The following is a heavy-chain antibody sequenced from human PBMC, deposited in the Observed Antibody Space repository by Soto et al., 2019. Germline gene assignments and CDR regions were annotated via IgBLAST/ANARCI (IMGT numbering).Heavy chain of an antibody. CDR3: ARTREIVVPAAAIRGGMDV. Sequence: QVQLVQSGAEVKKPGSSVKVSCKASGGTFSSYGISWVRQAPGQGLEWMGGIIPMFGTANYAQKFQGRVTVTADESTSTAYMELSSLRSEDTAVYYCARTREIVVPAAAIRGGMDVWGQGTTVTVSS. CDR2: IIPMFGTA. D-gene: IGHD2-2*01. CDR1: GGTFSSYG. J-gene: IGHJ6*02. V-gene: IGHV1-69*12.